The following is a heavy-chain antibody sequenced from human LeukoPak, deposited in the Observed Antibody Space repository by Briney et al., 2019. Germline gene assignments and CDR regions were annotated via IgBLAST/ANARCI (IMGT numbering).Heavy chain of an antibody. V-gene: IGHV4-34*01. J-gene: IGHJ4*02. CDR2: INHSGST. D-gene: IGHD5-18*01. Sequence: PSETLSLTCVVYGGSFSGYFWSWIRQPPGKGPEWIGEINHSGSTNYNPSLKSRVTISVDTSKNQFSLKLSSVTAADTAVYYCARDRNDTAMAKYTDYWGQGTLVTVSS. CDR1: GGSFSGYF. CDR3: ARDRNDTAMAKYTDY.